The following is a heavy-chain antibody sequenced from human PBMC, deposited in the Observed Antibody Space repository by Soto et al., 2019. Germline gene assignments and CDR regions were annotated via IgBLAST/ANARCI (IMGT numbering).Heavy chain of an antibody. J-gene: IGHJ4*01. CDR2: INTDGSGT. V-gene: IGHV3-74*01. CDR3: RRDRPGPQHYFDY. Sequence: EVQLVESGGGLAQPGGSLRLSCAASGFTFSSDWMHWVRQAPGKGLVWVSRINTDGSGTSYADTVKGRFTISRDNAKNTLYLQMNSLRAEDTAVYYCRRDRPGPQHYFDYWGHGNMVTVSS. D-gene: IGHD6-6*01. CDR1: GFTFSSDW.